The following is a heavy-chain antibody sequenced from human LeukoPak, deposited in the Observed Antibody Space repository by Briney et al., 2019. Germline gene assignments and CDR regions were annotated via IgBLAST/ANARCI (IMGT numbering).Heavy chain of an antibody. J-gene: IGHJ3*02. D-gene: IGHD3-16*01. CDR2: ISSNGGST. Sequence: GSLSLSFAASGFPFIDYYMSWIRQAPGKGLEYVSAISSNGGSTYYANSVKGRFTISRDKSKNTVYLKMGSLRAEDMAVYYCARETRRGDAFDIWGQGTMVTVSS. CDR3: ARETRRGDAFDI. CDR1: GFPFIDYY. V-gene: IGHV3-64*01.